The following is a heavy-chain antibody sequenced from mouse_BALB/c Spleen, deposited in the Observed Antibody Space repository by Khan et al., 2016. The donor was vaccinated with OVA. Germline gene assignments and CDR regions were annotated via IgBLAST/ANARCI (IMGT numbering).Heavy chain of an antibody. D-gene: IGHD2-13*01. J-gene: IGHJ4*01. CDR1: GYTFTKYG. Sequence: QIQLVQSGPELKKPGETVKISCKASGYTFTKYGMNWVKQAPGKGLKWMGCINTYTGEPTYADDFRGLFAFSLVTSASTAYLQINHLQNEDTATXFCARGGTYYADYGKYHYAMDYWGQGTSVTVSS. V-gene: IGHV9-3-1*01. CDR3: ARGGTYYADYGKYHYAMDY. CDR2: INTYTGEP.